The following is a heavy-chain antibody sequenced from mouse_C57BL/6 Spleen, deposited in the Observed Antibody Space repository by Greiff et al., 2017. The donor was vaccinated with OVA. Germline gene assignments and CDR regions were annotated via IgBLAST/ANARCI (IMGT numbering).Heavy chain of an antibody. CDR3: VRDYYGSSYRYFDV. CDR2: IRSKSSNYAT. J-gene: IGHJ1*03. D-gene: IGHD1-1*01. Sequence: DAGGGLVQPKGSLKLSCAASGFTFNTYAMHWVRQAPGKGLEWVARIRSKSSNYATYYADSVKDRFTISRDDSQSMLYLQMNNLKTEDTAMYYCVRDYYGSSYRYFDVWGTGTTVTVSS. V-gene: IGHV10-3*01. CDR1: GFTFNTYA.